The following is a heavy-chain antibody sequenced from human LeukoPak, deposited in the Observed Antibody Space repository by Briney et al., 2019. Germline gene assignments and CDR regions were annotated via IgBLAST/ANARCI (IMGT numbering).Heavy chain of an antibody. CDR3: ARGGSGIYPGAFDI. J-gene: IGHJ3*02. CDR1: GFTLSNAW. D-gene: IGHD3-10*01. CDR2: IKSKTDGGTT. V-gene: IGHV3-15*01. Sequence: PGGSLRLSCAASGFTLSNAWMSWVRQAPGKGLEWVGRIKSKTDGGTTDYAAPVKGRFTISRDDSKNTLYLQMNSLKTEDTAVYYCARGGSGIYPGAFDIWGQGAMLTVSS.